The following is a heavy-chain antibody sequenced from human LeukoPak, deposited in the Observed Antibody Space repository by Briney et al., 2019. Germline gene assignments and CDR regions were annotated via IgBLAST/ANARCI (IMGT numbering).Heavy chain of an antibody. J-gene: IGHJ4*02. CDR2: FDPEDGET. V-gene: IGHV1-24*01. Sequence: ASVKVSCKVSGYTLTELSMHWVRQAPGKGLEWMGGFDPEDGETIYAQKFQGRVTMTEDTSTDTAYMELRSLRSDDTAVYFCAREGDGFSSGWSRLGLDYWGQGTLVTVSS. CDR1: GYTLTELS. D-gene: IGHD6-19*01. CDR3: AREGDGFSSGWSRLGLDY.